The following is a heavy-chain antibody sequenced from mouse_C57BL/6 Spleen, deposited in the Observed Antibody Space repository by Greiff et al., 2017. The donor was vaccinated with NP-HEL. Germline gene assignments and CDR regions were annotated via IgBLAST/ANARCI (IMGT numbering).Heavy chain of an antibody. CDR3: TIYDYDEGFAY. V-gene: IGHV1-15*01. CDR1: GYTFTDYE. J-gene: IGHJ3*01. CDR2: IDPETGGT. D-gene: IGHD2-4*01. Sequence: QVQLQQSGAELVRPGASVTLSCKASGYTFTDYEMHWVKQTPVHGLEWIGAIDPETGGTAYNQKFKGKAILTADKSSSTAYMELRSLTSEDSAVYYCTIYDYDEGFAYWGQGTLVTVSA.